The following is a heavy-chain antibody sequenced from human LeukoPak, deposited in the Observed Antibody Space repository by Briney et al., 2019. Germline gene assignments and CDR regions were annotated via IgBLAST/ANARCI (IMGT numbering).Heavy chain of an antibody. CDR1: GGSISSYY. CDR3: ARQDYGDSELDY. V-gene: IGHV4-59*01. Sequence: PSETLSLTCTVSGGSISSYYWSWIRQPPGKGLEWIGYIYYSGSTNYNPSLKSRVTISVDTSKNQFSLKLSSVTAADTAVYYCARQDYGDSELDYWGQGTLVTVSS. CDR2: IYYSGST. D-gene: IGHD4-17*01. J-gene: IGHJ4*02.